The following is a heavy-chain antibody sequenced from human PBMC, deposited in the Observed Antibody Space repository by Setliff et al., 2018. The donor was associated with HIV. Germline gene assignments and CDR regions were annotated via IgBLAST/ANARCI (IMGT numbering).Heavy chain of an antibody. V-gene: IGHV4-4*08. Sequence: PSETLSLTCTVSGGSISSYYWSWIRQPPGKGLEWIGHMYTSGSTTYNPSLKSRVTLSVDTSRNQFSLKLSSVTAADTAVYYCARAITKSFDIWGQGTMVTVSS. D-gene: IGHD3-10*01. CDR3: ARAITKSFDI. CDR1: GGSISSYY. J-gene: IGHJ3*02. CDR2: MYTSGST.